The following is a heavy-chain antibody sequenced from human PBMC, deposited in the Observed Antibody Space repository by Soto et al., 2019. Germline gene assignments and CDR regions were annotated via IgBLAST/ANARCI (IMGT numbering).Heavy chain of an antibody. V-gene: IGHV4-31*03. CDR3: ARSEDIVVVPAAMWYFDL. CDR2: IYYSGST. D-gene: IGHD2-2*01. CDR1: GGSISSGGYY. J-gene: IGHJ2*01. Sequence: QVQLQESGPGLVKPSQTLSLTCTVSGGSISSGGYYWSWIRQHPGKGLEWIGYIYYSGSTYYNPSLKSRVTISVDTSKNQFSLKLSSVTAADTAVYYCARSEDIVVVPAAMWYFDLWGRGTLVTVSS.